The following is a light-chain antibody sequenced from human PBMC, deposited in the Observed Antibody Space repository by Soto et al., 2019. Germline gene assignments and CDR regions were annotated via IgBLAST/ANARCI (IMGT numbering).Light chain of an antibody. CDR1: QSIDSW. J-gene: IGKJ1*01. V-gene: IGKV1-5*03. CDR2: KAS. CDR3: QPYNSYSRT. Sequence: DLPMTPSPSTPSSSVGDRGTITFRASQSIDSWLAWYQHKPGKAPKLLIFKASTLETGVPSRFSGSGSETEFTLTISSLQPDDSATYYCQPYNSYSRTFGQGTKVDIK.